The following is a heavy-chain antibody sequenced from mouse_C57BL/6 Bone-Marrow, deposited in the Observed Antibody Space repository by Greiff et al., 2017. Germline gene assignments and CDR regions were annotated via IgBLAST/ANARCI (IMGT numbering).Heavy chain of an antibody. CDR2: IDPSDSYT. CDR1: GYTFTSYW. Sequence: QVQLQQPGAELVMPGASVKLSCKASGYTFTSYWMHWVKQRPGQGLEWIGEIDPSDSYTNYNQKFKGKSTLTVDKSSSTAYMQLSSLTSEDSAVYYGAKEGGGYRGGWFADWGQGTLVTVSA. CDR3: AKEGGGYRGGWFAD. V-gene: IGHV1-69*01. J-gene: IGHJ3*01. D-gene: IGHD2-12*01.